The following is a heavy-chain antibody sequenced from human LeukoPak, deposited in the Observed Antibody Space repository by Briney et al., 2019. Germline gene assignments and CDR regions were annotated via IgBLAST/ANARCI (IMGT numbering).Heavy chain of an antibody. V-gene: IGHV3-23*01. Sequence: PGGSLRLSCAASGFTFSSYSMNWVRQAPGKGLEWVSAISGSGGSTYYADSVKGRFTISRDNSKNTLYLQMNSLRAEDTAVYYCAKDSGDSSGYYPIFDYWGQGTLVTVSS. J-gene: IGHJ4*02. CDR2: ISGSGGST. D-gene: IGHD3-22*01. CDR1: GFTFSSYS. CDR3: AKDSGDSSGYYPIFDY.